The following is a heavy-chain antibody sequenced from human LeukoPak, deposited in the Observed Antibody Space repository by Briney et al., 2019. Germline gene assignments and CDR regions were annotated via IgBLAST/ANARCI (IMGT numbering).Heavy chain of an antibody. V-gene: IGHV3-64*01. CDR2: ISSKGDST. CDR1: GFTFNIYS. D-gene: IGHD3-9*01. Sequence: PGGSLRLSCAASGFTFNIYSMHWVRQAPGKGLEYVSGISSKGDSTYHANSVKGRFTISRDNSKNTLYLQMGSLRAEDMAVYYCARAYPSYYDILTGSEPAPLDYWGQGTLVTVSS. CDR3: ARAYPSYYDILTGSEPAPLDY. J-gene: IGHJ4*02.